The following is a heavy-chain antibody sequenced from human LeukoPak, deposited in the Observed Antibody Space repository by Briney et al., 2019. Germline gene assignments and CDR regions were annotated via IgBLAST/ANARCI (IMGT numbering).Heavy chain of an antibody. CDR1: GFTFDDYA. V-gene: IGHV3-9*01. D-gene: IGHD5-12*01. Sequence: GRSLRLSCAASGFTFDDYAMHWVRQAPGKGLEWVSGISWNSGSIGYADSVKGRFTISRDNAKNSLYLQMNSLRAEDTAIYYCAKGGDLVATIAFYWGQGTLVTVSS. CDR3: AKGGDLVATIAFY. J-gene: IGHJ4*02. CDR2: ISWNSGSI.